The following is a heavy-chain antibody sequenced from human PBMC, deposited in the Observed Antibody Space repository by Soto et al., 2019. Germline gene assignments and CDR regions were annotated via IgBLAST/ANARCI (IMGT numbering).Heavy chain of an antibody. Sequence: EVQLVESGGGLVQPGRSLRLSCAASGFTFDDYAMHWVRQAPGKGLEWVSGISWNSGSIGYADSVKGRFTISRDNAKNSLYLQMNSLRAEDTALYYCAKEADILTGYYPYFDYWGQGTLVTVSS. D-gene: IGHD3-9*01. CDR3: AKEADILTGYYPYFDY. J-gene: IGHJ4*02. CDR1: GFTFDDYA. V-gene: IGHV3-9*01. CDR2: ISWNSGSI.